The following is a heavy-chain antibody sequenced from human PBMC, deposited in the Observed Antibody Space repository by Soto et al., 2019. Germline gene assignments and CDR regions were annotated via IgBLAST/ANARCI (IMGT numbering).Heavy chain of an antibody. D-gene: IGHD2-21*01. J-gene: IGHJ4*02. CDR1: GFTFSGYA. CDR3: AKRGSGPRSFYSDS. Sequence: GGSLRLSCEASGFTFSGYAMSWVRQGPGMRLEWVSGISGTTNVTYYADSVKGRFTISRDNSKNTVYLQRNNVTAEDTARYYFAKRGSGPRSFYSDSWGQGTLVTVSS. V-gene: IGHV3-23*01. CDR2: ISGTTNVT.